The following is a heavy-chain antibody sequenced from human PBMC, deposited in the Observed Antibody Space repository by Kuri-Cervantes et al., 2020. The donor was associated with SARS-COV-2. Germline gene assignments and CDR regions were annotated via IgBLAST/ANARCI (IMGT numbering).Heavy chain of an antibody. D-gene: IGHD1-7*01. Sequence: GESLKISCAASGFTFSDDYMTWVRQAPGMGLEWVADISTTGTYKNYADSVKGRFTISRDNAKNSLFLQINSLRAEDTAVYYCARAGITGTTFYFDYWGQGTLVTFSS. J-gene: IGHJ4*02. CDR2: ISTTGTYK. CDR1: GFTFSDDY. CDR3: ARAGITGTTFYFDY. V-gene: IGHV3-11*06.